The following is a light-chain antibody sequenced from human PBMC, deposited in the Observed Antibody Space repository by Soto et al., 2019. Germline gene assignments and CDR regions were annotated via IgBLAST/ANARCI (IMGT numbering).Light chain of an antibody. CDR2: GAS. V-gene: IGKV3-20*01. CDR1: QSVSSSY. J-gene: IGKJ1*01. CDR3: QQYGSSLPTT. Sequence: EIVLTQSPGTLSLSPGERATLSCRASQSVSSSYLAWYQQKPGQAPRLLIYGASSRATGIPDRFSGSGSGTDFTLTISRLEPEDFAVYYCQQYGSSLPTTFGKGTKVDI.